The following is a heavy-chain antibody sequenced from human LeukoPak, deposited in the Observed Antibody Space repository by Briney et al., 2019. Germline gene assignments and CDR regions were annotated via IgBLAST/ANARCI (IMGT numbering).Heavy chain of an antibody. CDR3: ARDLGYSYGWAFDI. D-gene: IGHD5-18*01. V-gene: IGHV3-48*04. CDR2: ISSSSSTI. CDR1: GFTFSSYS. Sequence: PGGSLRLSCAASGFTFSSYSMNWVRQAPGKGLEWVSYISSSSSTIYYADSVKGRFTISRDNAKNSLYLQMNSLRAEDTAVYYCARDLGYSYGWAFDIWGQGTMVTVSS. J-gene: IGHJ3*02.